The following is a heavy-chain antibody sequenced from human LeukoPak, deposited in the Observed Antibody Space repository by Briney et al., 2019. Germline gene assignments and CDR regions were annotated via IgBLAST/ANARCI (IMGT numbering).Heavy chain of an antibody. V-gene: IGHV1-69*13. CDR2: IIPIFGTA. J-gene: IGHJ4*02. CDR1: GGTFSSYA. CDR3: ARDFGYSYGSFDY. Sequence: ASVKVSCKASGGTFSSYAISWVRQAPGQGLEWKRGIIPIFGTANYAQKFQGRVTITADESTSTAYMELSSLRSEDTAVYYCARDFGYSYGSFDYWGQGTLVTVSS. D-gene: IGHD5-18*01.